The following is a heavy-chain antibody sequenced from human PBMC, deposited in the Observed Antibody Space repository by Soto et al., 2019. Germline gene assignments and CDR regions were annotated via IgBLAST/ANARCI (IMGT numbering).Heavy chain of an antibody. D-gene: IGHD5-12*01. V-gene: IGHV1-69*13. Sequence: SVKVSCKASGGTFNNYPITWVRQAPGQGXEWMGGSIPIFGTANYAQKFQGRVTISVDESTSTAYMELSSLRSEDTAVYYCARGRGYSGDDHYYYFGMDVWGQGTTVTVSS. CDR3: ARGRGYSGDDHYYYFGMDV. J-gene: IGHJ6*02. CDR1: GGTFNNYP. CDR2: SIPIFGTA.